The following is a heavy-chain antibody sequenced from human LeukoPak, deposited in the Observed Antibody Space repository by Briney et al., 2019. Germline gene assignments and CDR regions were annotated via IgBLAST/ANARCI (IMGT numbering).Heavy chain of an antibody. CDR3: ARRGYSYDYVY. CDR1: GGSISSYF. Sequence: SETLSLTCTVSGGSISSYFWSWIRQPPGKGLEWIGYIYSSGNTNYNPSLKSRVTISVDRSKNQFSLKLSSVTAADTAVYYCARRGYSYDYVYWGQGTLVTVSS. CDR2: IYSSGNT. D-gene: IGHD5-18*01. V-gene: IGHV4-59*01. J-gene: IGHJ4*02.